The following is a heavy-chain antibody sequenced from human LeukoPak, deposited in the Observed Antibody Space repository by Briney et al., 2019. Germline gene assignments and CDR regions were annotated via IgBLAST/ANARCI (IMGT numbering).Heavy chain of an antibody. D-gene: IGHD2-2*01. CDR3: ARDCTSTSCYS. CDR2: IYHSGST. Sequence: SETLSLTCTVSGYSISSGYYWGWIRQPPGKGLEWIGSIYHSGSTYYNPSLKSRVTISVDRSKNQFSLKLSSVTAADTAVYYCARDCTSTSCYSWGQGTLVTVSS. J-gene: IGHJ4*02. CDR1: GYSISSGYY. V-gene: IGHV4-38-2*02.